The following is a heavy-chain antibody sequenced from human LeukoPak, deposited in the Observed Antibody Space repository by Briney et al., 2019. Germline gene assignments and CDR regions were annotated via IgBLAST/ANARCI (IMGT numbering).Heavy chain of an antibody. Sequence: TSETLSLTCTVSGGSISSSSYYWSWIRQPPGKGLEWIGYIYYSGSTNYNPSLKSRVTISVDTSKNQFSLKLSSVTAADTAVYYCARSSRRYYDSSGYLAYWGQGTLVTVSS. CDR1: GGSISSSSYY. D-gene: IGHD3-22*01. CDR3: ARSSRRYYDSSGYLAY. CDR2: IYYSGST. V-gene: IGHV4-61*05. J-gene: IGHJ4*02.